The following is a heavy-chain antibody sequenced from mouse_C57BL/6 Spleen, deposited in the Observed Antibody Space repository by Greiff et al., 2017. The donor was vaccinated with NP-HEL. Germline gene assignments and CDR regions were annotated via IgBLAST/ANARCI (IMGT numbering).Heavy chain of an antibody. V-gene: IGHV5-17*01. CDR2: ISSGSSTI. Sequence: EVQLVESGGGLVKPGGSLKLSCAASGFTFSDYGMHWVRQAPEKGLEWVAYISSGSSTIYYADTVKGRFTISRDNAKNTLFLQMTSLRSEDTAMYYCARPGDGYLFAYWGQGTLVTVSA. CDR1: GFTFSDYG. D-gene: IGHD2-3*01. J-gene: IGHJ3*01. CDR3: ARPGDGYLFAY.